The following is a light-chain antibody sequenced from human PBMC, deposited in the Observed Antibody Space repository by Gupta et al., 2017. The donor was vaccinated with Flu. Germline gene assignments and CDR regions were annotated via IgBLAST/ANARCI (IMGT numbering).Light chain of an antibody. CDR2: GAY. Sequence: GERATLSCRASQNVNSAYVAWYQQKPGQAPRLLIYGAYTRATGIPDRFSGSGSGTDFTLTISRLEPEDVAVYYCQRYGSSLTFGQGTKLQIK. CDR3: QRYGSSLT. J-gene: IGKJ2*01. V-gene: IGKV3-20*01. CDR1: QNVNSAY.